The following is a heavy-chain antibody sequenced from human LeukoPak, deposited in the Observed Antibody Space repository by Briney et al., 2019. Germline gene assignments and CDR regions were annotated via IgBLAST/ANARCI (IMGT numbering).Heavy chain of an antibody. J-gene: IGHJ6*03. D-gene: IGHD4-11*01. Sequence: PSQTLSLTCTVSGGSISSGGYYWSWIRQHPGKGLEWIGYIYYSGGTYYNPSLKSRVTISVDTSKNQFSLKLSSVTAADTAVYYCARVAMTTVTRPSYYMDAWGKGTTVTVSS. CDR2: IYYSGGT. V-gene: IGHV4-31*03. CDR1: GGSISSGGYY. CDR3: ARVAMTTVTRPSYYMDA.